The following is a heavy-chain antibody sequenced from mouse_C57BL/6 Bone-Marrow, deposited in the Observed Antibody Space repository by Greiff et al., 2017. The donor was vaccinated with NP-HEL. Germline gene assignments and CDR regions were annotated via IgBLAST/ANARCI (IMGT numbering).Heavy chain of an antibody. D-gene: IGHD2-4*01. V-gene: IGHV1-69*01. Sequence: VQLPQPGAELVMPGASVKLSCKASGYTFTRYWMHWVKQRPGQGLEWIGEIDPSDSYTNYNQKFKGKSTLTVDKSSSTAYMQLSSLTSEDSAVYYCARGDDYDVYFDYWGQGTTLTVSS. J-gene: IGHJ2*01. CDR1: GYTFTRYW. CDR2: IDPSDSYT. CDR3: ARGDDYDVYFDY.